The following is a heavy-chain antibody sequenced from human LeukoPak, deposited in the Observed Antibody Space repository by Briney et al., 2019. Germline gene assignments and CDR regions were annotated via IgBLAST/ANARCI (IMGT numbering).Heavy chain of an antibody. CDR2: ISSSGSTI. V-gene: IGHV3-48*03. CDR3: ARRAPSHDFDD. Sequence: GGSPRLSCAASGFTFSSYEMNWIRQAPGKGLEWVSYISSSGSTIYYADSVKGQFTISRDNAKNSLYLQMNSLRVEDTALYYCARRAPSHDFDDWGQGTLVTVSS. CDR1: GFTFSSYE. J-gene: IGHJ4*02.